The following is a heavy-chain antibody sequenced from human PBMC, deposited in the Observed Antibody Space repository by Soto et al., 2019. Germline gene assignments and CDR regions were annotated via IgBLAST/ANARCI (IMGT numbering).Heavy chain of an antibody. Sequence: GASVKVSCKASGGTFSSYAISWVRQAPGQGLEWMGGIIPIFGTANYAQKFQGRVTITADESTSTAYMELSSLRSEDTAVYYCARTGVVPAAKPLDYWGQGTLVTVSS. CDR3: ARTGVVPAAKPLDY. CDR2: IIPIFGTA. D-gene: IGHD2-2*01. V-gene: IGHV1-69*13. J-gene: IGHJ4*02. CDR1: GGTFSSYA.